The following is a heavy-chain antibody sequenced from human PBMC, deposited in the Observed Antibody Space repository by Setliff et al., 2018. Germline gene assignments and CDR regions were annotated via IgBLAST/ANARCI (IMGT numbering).Heavy chain of an antibody. Sequence: GGSLRLSCAASGFTFSNYWMHWVRQAPGKGLVWVSHINRDGSNIRYADSVKGRFTISRDIAKNTLYLQMNSLRAEDTAVYYCVKGKQLAPVGPFDYWGQGTLVTVSS. D-gene: IGHD6-6*01. CDR3: VKGKQLAPVGPFDY. J-gene: IGHJ4*02. V-gene: IGHV3-74*01. CDR1: GFTFSNYW. CDR2: INRDGSNI.